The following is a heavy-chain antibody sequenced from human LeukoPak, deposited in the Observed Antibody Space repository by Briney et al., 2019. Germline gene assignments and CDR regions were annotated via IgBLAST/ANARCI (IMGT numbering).Heavy chain of an antibody. D-gene: IGHD3-10*01. J-gene: IGHJ4*02. CDR2: GDYSGST. V-gene: IGHV4-39*01. Sequence: SETLSLTCTVSGGSISSSSYYWGWIRQPPGKGLEWIGSGDYSGSTYYNPSLQSRVTISVDTSKNQFPLKLSSVTAADTAVYSCARRSGSHSYYFDYWGQGTLVTVSS. CDR1: GGSISSSSYY. CDR3: ARRSGSHSYYFDY.